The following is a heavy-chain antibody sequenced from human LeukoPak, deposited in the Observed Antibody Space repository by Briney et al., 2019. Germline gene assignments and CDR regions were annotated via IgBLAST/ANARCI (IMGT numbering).Heavy chain of an antibody. D-gene: IGHD3-22*01. CDR3: AKQYYYDSSGYYGLGAYYFDY. Sequence: GGSLRLSCAASGFTFSSYAMSWVRQAPGKGLEWVSAISGSGGSTYYADSVKGRFTISRDNSKNTLYLQMNSLRAEDTAVYYCAKQYYYDSSGYYGLGAYYFDYWGQGTLVTVSS. J-gene: IGHJ4*02. CDR1: GFTFSSYA. CDR2: ISGSGGST. V-gene: IGHV3-23*01.